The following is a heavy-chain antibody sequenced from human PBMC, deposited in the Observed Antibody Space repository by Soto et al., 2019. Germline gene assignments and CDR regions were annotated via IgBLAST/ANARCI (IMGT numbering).Heavy chain of an antibody. CDR3: ARVVKAGDYGDYGRYYFDY. V-gene: IGHV1-18*04. D-gene: IGHD4-17*01. CDR2: ISAYSGNT. Sequence: QVQLVQSGAEVKKPGASVKVSCKASGSTFTTYGITWVRQAPGQGLEWMGWISAYSGNTNYAQKLQGRLTVTTDTSTNTAYMDLRSLRSDDTAVYYCARVVKAGDYGDYGRYYFDYWGHGTLVTVSS. J-gene: IGHJ4*01. CDR1: GSTFTTYG.